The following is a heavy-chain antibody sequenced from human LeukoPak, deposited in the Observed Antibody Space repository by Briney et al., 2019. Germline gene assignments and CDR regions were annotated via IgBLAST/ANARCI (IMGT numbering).Heavy chain of an antibody. Sequence: GGSVRLFCAASGFTFSSYGMHWVRQAPGKGLEWVAVISYDASNKYYADSVKARFTISRDNSKNTLYLQMNSLRAEDTAVYYCAKDIGGNDYWGQGTLVTVSS. J-gene: IGHJ4*02. D-gene: IGHD4-23*01. V-gene: IGHV3-30*18. CDR2: ISYDASNK. CDR1: GFTFSSYG. CDR3: AKDIGGNDY.